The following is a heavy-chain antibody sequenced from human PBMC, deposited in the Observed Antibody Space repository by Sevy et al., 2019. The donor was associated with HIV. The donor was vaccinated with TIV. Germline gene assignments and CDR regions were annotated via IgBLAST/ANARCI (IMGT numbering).Heavy chain of an antibody. CDR3: ARKSTSYSHFDY. J-gene: IGHJ4*02. V-gene: IGHV3-13*01. CDR1: GFTFSTYA. D-gene: IGHD1-26*01. Sequence: GGSLRLSCAASGFTFSTYAMSWVRQATGKGLEWVSGFGIAGDTYYAGSVKGRFTISRDKAKNSLYLQMNSLRAGDTAVYYCARKSTSYSHFDYWGQGTLVTVSS. CDR2: FGIAGDT.